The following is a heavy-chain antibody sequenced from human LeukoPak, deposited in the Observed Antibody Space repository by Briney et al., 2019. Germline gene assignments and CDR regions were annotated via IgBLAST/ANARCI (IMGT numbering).Heavy chain of an antibody. CDR1: GFTFSSYW. J-gene: IGHJ6*02. D-gene: IGHD2-2*01. V-gene: IGHV3-7*03. CDR2: IKQDGSEK. Sequence: GGSLRLSCAASGFTFSSYWMSWARQAPGKGLEWVANIKQDGSEKYYVDSVKGRFTISRDNAKNSLYLQMNSLRAEDTALYYCAKDHYQLLSGGTDVWGQGTTVTVSS. CDR3: AKDHYQLLSGGTDV.